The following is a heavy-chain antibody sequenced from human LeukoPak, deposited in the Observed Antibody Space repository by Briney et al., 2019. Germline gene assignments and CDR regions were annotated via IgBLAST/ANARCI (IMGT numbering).Heavy chain of an antibody. J-gene: IGHJ4*02. CDR3: ARVGVRGVIITSDYFDY. Sequence: SQTLSLTCTVSGGSISSGDYYWSWIRQPPGKGLEWIGYIYYSGSTYYNPSLKSRVTISVDTSKNQLSLKLSSVTAADTAVYYCARVGVRGVIITSDYFDYWGQGTLVTVSS. V-gene: IGHV4-30-4*01. CDR2: IYYSGST. D-gene: IGHD3-10*01. CDR1: GGSISSGDYY.